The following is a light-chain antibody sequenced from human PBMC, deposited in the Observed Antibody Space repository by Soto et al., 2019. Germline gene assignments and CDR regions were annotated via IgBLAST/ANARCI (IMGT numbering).Light chain of an antibody. V-gene: IGLV2-14*01. CDR1: SIDVGAYNY. CDR3: SSYTNINTRACV. J-gene: IGLJ1*01. Sequence: QSALTQFASVSGSPGQSITISCTGTSIDVGAYNYVSWYQQHPDKAPKLLIYEVGNRPSGVSFRFSGSKSGNTASLTISGLQAEDEADYYCSSYTNINTRACVFGTGTKLTVL. CDR2: EVG.